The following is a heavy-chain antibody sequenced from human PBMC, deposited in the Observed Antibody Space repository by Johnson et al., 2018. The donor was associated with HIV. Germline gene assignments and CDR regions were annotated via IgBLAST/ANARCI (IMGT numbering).Heavy chain of an antibody. V-gene: IGHV3-13*01. D-gene: IGHD5/OR15-5a*01. CDR3: AREASLYAFDI. CDR2: IGTAGDT. J-gene: IGHJ3*02. CDR1: GFTFSSYD. Sequence: VQLVESGGGLVQPGGSLRLSCAASGFTFSSYDMHWVRQATGKGLEWVSAIGTAGDTYYPGSVKGRFTVSRDNSKNSLYLQMNSLRAEDTAVYYCAREASLYAFDIWGQGTMVTVSS.